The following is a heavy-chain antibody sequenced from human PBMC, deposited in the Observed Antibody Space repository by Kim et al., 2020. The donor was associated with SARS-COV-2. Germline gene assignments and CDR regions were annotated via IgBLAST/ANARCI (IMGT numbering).Heavy chain of an antibody. Sequence: ASVKVSCKASGYTFTGYYMHWVRQAPGQGLEWMGRINPNSGGTNYAQKFQGRVTMTRDTSISTAYMELSRLRSDDTAVYYCAREGRSNWNPFDYWGQGTLVTVSS. J-gene: IGHJ4*02. D-gene: IGHD1-1*01. CDR2: INPNSGGT. CDR3: AREGRSNWNPFDY. V-gene: IGHV1-2*06. CDR1: GYTFTGYY.